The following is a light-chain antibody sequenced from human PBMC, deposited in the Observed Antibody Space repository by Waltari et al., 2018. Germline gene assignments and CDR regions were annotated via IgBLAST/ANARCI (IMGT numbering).Light chain of an antibody. V-gene: IGLV1-40*01. Sequence: QSVLTQPPSVSGAPGQRVTISCTGSSSNIGAGYDVHWYQLLPGPAPKPLIYGNIMRPQGVPDRFSGSKSGTSASLAITGLQAEDEADYYCQSYDSSLGLWVFGGGTKLTVL. CDR3: QSYDSSLGLWV. CDR1: SSNIGAGYD. J-gene: IGLJ3*02. CDR2: GNI.